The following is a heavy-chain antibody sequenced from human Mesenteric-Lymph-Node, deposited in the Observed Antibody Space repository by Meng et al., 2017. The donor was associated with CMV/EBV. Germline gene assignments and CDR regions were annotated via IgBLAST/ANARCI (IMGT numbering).Heavy chain of an antibody. CDR3: AGGIAAAGSRWFDP. CDR1: GGAFSSYT. J-gene: IGHJ5*02. V-gene: IGHV1-69*02. CDR2: IIPILGIA. Sequence: QFQLVQSGAEVKKPGSSVNVSCKASGGAFSSYTISWVRQAPGQGLKWMRRIIPILGIANYAQKFQGRVTITADKSTSTAYMELSSLRSEDTAVYYCAGGIAAAGSRWFDPWGQGTLVTVSS. D-gene: IGHD6-13*01.